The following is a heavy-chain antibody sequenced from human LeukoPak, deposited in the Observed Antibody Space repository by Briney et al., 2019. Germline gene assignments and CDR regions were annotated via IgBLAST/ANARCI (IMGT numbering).Heavy chain of an antibody. CDR2: IIPIFGTA. V-gene: IGHV1-69*06. D-gene: IGHD1-1*01. J-gene: IGHJ5*02. CDR3: ARREETMTYNWFDP. CDR1: GGTFSSYA. Sequence: GASVKVSCKASGGTFSSYAISWVRQAPGQGLEWMGGIIPIFGTANYAQKFQGRVTITADKSTSTAYMELSSLRSEDTAVYYCARREETMTYNWFDPWGQGTLVTVSS.